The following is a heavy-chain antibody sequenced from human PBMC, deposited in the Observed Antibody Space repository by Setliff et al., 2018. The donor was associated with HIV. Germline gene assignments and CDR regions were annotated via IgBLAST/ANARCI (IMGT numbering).Heavy chain of an antibody. CDR2: ISNDGSDQ. Sequence: GGSLRLSCEVSAFTFSTFAMHWVRQAPGKGQEWVGVISNDGSDQRYAESVKGRFTISRDNSKSMLYLQMNNLRVDDTAMYYCARADYDILTAYYSSAFDMWGQGTMVTVSS. CDR3: ARADYDILTAYYSSAFDM. D-gene: IGHD3-9*01. CDR1: AFTFSTFA. V-gene: IGHV3-30*08. J-gene: IGHJ3*02.